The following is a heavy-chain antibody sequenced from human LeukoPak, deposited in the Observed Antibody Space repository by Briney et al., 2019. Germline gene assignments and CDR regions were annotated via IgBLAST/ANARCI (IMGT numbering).Heavy chain of an antibody. Sequence: GGSLRLSCAASGFTVNNNYMTWVRQAPGKGLEWVSVIYSGGTTYYADSVKGRFTISRDNSKNTLYLQMNSLRVEDTAVYYCAKAEMATFDYWGQGTLVTVSS. CDR1: GFTVNNNY. CDR3: AKAEMATFDY. D-gene: IGHD5-24*01. CDR2: IYSGGTT. V-gene: IGHV3-53*01. J-gene: IGHJ4*02.